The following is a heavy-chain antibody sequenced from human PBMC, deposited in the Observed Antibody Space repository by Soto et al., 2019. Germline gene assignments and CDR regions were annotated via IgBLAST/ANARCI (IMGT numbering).Heavy chain of an antibody. CDR3: ARDYQRGWPSDY. V-gene: IGHV1-3*05. CDR2: INAGNGNT. CDR1: GYTFTSYA. J-gene: IGHJ4*02. D-gene: IGHD6-19*01. Sequence: QVELVQSGAEEKKPGASVKVSCKASGYTFTSYAMHWVRQAPGQRLEWMGWINAGNGNTKYSQKFQGRVTITRDTSASTAYMELSSLRSEDTAVYYCARDYQRGWPSDYWGQGTLVTVSS.